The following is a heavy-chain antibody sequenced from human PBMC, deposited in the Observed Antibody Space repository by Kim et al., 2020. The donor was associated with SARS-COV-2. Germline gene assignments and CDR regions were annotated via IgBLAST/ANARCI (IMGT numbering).Heavy chain of an antibody. Sequence: ASVKVSCKASGYTFTNNHIHWVRQAPGQGLEWMGSIGPRSSRADYAPQFQGRVTMTTDTSTSTGYMELSSLRSEDTAVYYCARTLEGAGVDYWGQGTLV. CDR2: IGPRSSRA. D-gene: IGHD6-19*01. CDR1: GYTFTNNH. J-gene: IGHJ4*02. CDR3: ARTLEGAGVDY. V-gene: IGHV1-46*01.